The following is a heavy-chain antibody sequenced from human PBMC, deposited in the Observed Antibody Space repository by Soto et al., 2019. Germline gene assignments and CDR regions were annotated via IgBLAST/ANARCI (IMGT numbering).Heavy chain of an antibody. CDR1: GYSISSGSY. J-gene: IGHJ4*02. CDR2: MYHSGST. V-gene: IGHV4-38-2*01. D-gene: IGHD3-22*01. CDR3: ARVSYCDGGGFFYYFGY. Sequence: PSETLSLTCAVSGYSISSGSYWGWIRQPPGKGLQWIGNMYHSGSTYYNRSLKSRVTISIDTPKNQFSLKLSSVTAADEAIYYCARVSYCDGGGFFYYFGYMGQGNRGTVAS.